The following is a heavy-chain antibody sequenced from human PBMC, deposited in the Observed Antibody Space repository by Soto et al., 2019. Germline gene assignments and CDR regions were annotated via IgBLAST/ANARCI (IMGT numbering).Heavy chain of an antibody. J-gene: IGHJ4*02. Sequence: SETLSLTCTVSGGSISSSSYYWGWIRQPPGKGLEWIGSIYYSGSTYYNPSLKSRVTISVDTSKNQFSLKLSSVTAADTAVYYCARGNDDRYSGSWGQGTLVTVSS. V-gene: IGHV4-39*07. CDR1: GGSISSSSYY. CDR2: IYYSGST. D-gene: IGHD1-26*01. CDR3: ARGNDDRYSGS.